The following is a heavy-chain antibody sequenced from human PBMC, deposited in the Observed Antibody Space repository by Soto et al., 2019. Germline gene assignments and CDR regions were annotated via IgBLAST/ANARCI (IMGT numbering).Heavy chain of an antibody. D-gene: IGHD1-7*01. V-gene: IGHV1-58*01. Sequence: SVKVSCKASGFTFTSSAVQWVRQARGQRLEWIGWIVVGSGNTSYAQKFQERVTITRDMSTSTAYMELSSPRSEDTAVYYCAGHWNYRPYYYYGMDVWGQGTTVTVSS. CDR3: AGHWNYRPYYYYGMDV. CDR2: IVVGSGNT. CDR1: GFTFTSSA. J-gene: IGHJ6*02.